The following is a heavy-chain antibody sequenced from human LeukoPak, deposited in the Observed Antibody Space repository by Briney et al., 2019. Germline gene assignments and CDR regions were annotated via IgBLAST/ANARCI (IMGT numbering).Heavy chain of an antibody. J-gene: IGHJ3*02. D-gene: IGHD3-10*01. CDR3: ARGHLLLWFGESPQAFDI. CDR2: IYSGGST. Sequence: QTGGSLRLSCAASVFTVSINYMRCVRRAPGEGRVWVSVIYSGGSTYYADSVKGRFPISRDNSKNTLYPQMNSLRAEDTAVYYCARGHLLLWFGESPQAFDIWGQGTIVTVSS. CDR1: VFTVSINY. V-gene: IGHV3-66*01.